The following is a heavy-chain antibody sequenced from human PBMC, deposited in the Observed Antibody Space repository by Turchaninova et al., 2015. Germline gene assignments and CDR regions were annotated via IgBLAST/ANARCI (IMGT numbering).Heavy chain of an antibody. D-gene: IGHD2-2*01. CDR1: GNTLTSYA. CDR2: INAGNGNT. V-gene: IGHV1-3*01. Sequence: QVQLVQSGAQVKRPGASLNVSCKAAGNTLTSYARHWERQDPGKRLEWMGWINAGNGNTKYSQKFQGRVTITRDTSASTAYMELSSLRSEDTAVYYCARDPGIVVVPAAMAFDPWGQGTLVTVSS. J-gene: IGHJ5*02. CDR3: ARDPGIVVVPAAMAFDP.